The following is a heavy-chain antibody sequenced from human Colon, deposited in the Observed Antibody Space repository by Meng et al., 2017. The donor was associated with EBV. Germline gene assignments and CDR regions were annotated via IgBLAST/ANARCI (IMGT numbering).Heavy chain of an antibody. CDR3: AREANYYDSSGFDY. D-gene: IGHD3-22*01. Sequence: EVQLVESGGGLVKPGGSLRLSCAASGLIFSSYTMPWVRQAPGKGLEWVSSISNGGNYIYYADSVKGRFTISRDNAKNSLYLQMNSLRAEDTAVYHCAREANYYDSSGFDYWGQGTLVTVAS. V-gene: IGHV3-21*01. CDR1: GLIFSSYT. J-gene: IGHJ4*02. CDR2: ISNGGNYI.